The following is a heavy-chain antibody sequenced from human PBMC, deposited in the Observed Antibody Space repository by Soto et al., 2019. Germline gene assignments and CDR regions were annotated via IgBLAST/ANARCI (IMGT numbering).Heavy chain of an antibody. CDR1: GFTLDDYG. CDR2: INWNGGRT. Sequence: GSLRLSCAASGFTLDDYGMSWVRQAPGKGLEWVSGINWNGGRTGYADSVKGRFTISPDNAKTTLYLQMNRLRAEAPSVYYCSLIPPASSYAYFYFDYWRQGTLVTVSS. V-gene: IGHV3-20*04. D-gene: IGHD5-18*01. J-gene: IGHJ4*02. CDR3: SLIPPASSYAYFYFDY.